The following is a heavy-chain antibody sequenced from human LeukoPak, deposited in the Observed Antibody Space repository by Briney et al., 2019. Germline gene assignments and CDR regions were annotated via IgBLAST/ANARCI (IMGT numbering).Heavy chain of an antibody. CDR2: ISYDGSNK. J-gene: IGHJ4*02. CDR1: GFTFDDYG. CDR3: AKDRQLGLDY. V-gene: IGHV3-30*18. D-gene: IGHD6-6*01. Sequence: PGGSLRLSCAASGFTFDDYGMHWVRQAPGKGLEWVAVISYDGSNKYYADSVKGRFTISRDNSKNTLYLQMNSLRAEDTAVYYCAKDRQLGLDYWGQGTLVTVSS.